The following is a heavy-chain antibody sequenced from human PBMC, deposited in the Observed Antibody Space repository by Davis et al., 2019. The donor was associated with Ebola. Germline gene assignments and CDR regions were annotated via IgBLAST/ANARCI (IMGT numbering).Heavy chain of an antibody. V-gene: IGHV3-74*01. CDR2: INSDATFT. J-gene: IGHJ2*01. Sequence: GESLKISCAASAFTFSNYWMYWVRQAPGEGLMCVSRINSDATFTTYADSVKGRFTISRDNAKNTLYLQMNSLRAEDTAVYYCARVLAARPWYFDLWGRGTLVTVSS. D-gene: IGHD6-6*01. CDR3: ARVLAARPWYFDL. CDR1: AFTFSNYW.